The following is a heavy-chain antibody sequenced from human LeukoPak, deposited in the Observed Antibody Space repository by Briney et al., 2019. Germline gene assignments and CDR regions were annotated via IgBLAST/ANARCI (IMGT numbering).Heavy chain of an antibody. CDR1: GGSISSYY. J-gene: IGHJ2*01. CDR3: ASYDRYGSGSYSYWYLDL. CDR2: IYYSGST. D-gene: IGHD3-10*01. Sequence: SETLSLTCTVSGGSISSYYWSWIRQPPGKGLEWIGYIYYSGSTNYNPSLKSRVTISVDTSKNQFSLKLSSVTAADTAVYYCASYDRYGSGSYSYWYLDLWGRGTLVTVSS. V-gene: IGHV4-59*01.